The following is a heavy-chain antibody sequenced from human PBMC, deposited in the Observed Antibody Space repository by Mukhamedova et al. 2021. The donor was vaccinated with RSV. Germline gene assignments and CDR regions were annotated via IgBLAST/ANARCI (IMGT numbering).Heavy chain of an antibody. D-gene: IGHD6-6*01. J-gene: IGHJ4*02. V-gene: IGHV5-51*01. Sequence: GKGLEWVGIIKPGDSDVRYSPSFQGQVTISANESITTAYLQWSSLRASASAVYFCARQDSFYSTSSFWGQGSLVTVSS. CDR2: IKPGDSDV. CDR3: ARQDSFYSTSSF.